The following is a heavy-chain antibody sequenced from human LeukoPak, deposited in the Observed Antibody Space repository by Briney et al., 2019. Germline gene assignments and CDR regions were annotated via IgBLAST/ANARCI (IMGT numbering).Heavy chain of an antibody. CDR3: ASSLIAAAVY. CDR1: GGSISSGGYS. J-gene: IGHJ4*02. V-gene: IGHV4-30-2*01. CDR2: IYHSGST. D-gene: IGHD6-13*01. Sequence: SQTLSLTCAVSGGSISSGGYSWSWIRQPPGKGLEWIGCIYHSGSTYYNPSLKSRVTISVDRSKNQFSLKLSSVTAADTAVYYCASSLIAAAVYWGQGTLVTVSS.